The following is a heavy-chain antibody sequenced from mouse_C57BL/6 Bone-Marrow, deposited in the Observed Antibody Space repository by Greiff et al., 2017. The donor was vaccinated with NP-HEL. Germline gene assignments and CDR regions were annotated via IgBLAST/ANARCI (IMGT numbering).Heavy chain of an antibody. CDR1: GFTFSDYY. V-gene: IGHV5-16*01. J-gene: IGHJ1*03. CDR2: INYDGSST. D-gene: IGHD2-3*01. CDR3: ARDDGYYWYVDV. Sequence: EVKVEESEGGLVQPGSSMKLSCTASGFTFSDYYMAWVRQVPEKGLEWVANINYDGSSTYYLDSLKSRFIISRDNAKNILYLQMSSLKSEDTATYYCARDDGYYWYVDVWGKGTTVTVSS.